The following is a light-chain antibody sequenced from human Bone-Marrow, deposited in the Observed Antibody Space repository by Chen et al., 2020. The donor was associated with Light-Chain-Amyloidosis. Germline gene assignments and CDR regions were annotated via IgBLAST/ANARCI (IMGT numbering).Light chain of an antibody. CDR2: DDS. Sequence: SYVLTQPSSVSVAPGQTATIACGGNNIGSTSVHWYQQTPGQAPLLVVYDDSDRPSGIPERLSGTNCGNTATLTISRGEAGDEAAYYCRVLYRRRARPVFGGGTKLTVL. CDR1: NIGSTS. CDR3: RVLYRRRARPV. V-gene: IGLV3-21*02. J-gene: IGLJ3*02.